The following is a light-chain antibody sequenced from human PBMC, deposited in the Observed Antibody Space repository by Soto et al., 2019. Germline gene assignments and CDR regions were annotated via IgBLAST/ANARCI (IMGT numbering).Light chain of an antibody. CDR2: LNRDGSH. J-gene: IGLJ2*01. V-gene: IGLV4-69*01. CDR1: SGQSNYA. CDR3: QTWGTGIVI. Sequence: QAVVTQSPSASAYLGASVTLTCTLSSGQSNYAIAWHQQQPEKGPRYLRKLNRDGSHSKGDGIPNRVSGYSSGAERYLTNSSLQSEDAADYYCQTWGTGIVIFGGGTKLTVL.